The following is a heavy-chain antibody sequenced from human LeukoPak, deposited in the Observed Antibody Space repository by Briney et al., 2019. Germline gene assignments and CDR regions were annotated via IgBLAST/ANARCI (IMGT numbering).Heavy chain of an antibody. Sequence: PGGSLRLSCVASGFTVSSNYMNWVRQAPGKGLVWVSVIYSGGSTYYADSVKGRFTISRDNSKNTLYLQMNSLRVEDTAVYYCARDVYESYAFDIWGQGTMVTVSS. CDR1: GFTVSSNY. J-gene: IGHJ3*02. V-gene: IGHV3-66*02. D-gene: IGHD3-22*01. CDR3: ARDVYESYAFDI. CDR2: IYSGGST.